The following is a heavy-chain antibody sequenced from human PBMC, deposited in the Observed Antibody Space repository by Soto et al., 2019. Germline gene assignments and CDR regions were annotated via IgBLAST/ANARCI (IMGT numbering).Heavy chain of an antibody. V-gene: IGHV1-18*01. Sequence: ASVKVSCKTSGYTFNTYGINWVRQAPGQGLELMGWISAYDGKTTYAEKFQGRVTLTTDTSTSTAYMELRSLRSDDTAIYYCARDPHEFWTSYWFDPWGQGTLVTVSS. CDR3: ARDPHEFWTSYWFDP. D-gene: IGHD3-3*01. J-gene: IGHJ5*02. CDR2: ISAYDGKT. CDR1: GYTFNTYG.